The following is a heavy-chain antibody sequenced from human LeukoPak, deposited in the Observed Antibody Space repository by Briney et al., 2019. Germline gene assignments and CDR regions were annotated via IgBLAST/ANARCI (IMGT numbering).Heavy chain of an antibody. CDR2: INPNSGDT. J-gene: IGHJ4*02. CDR3: ARDPLRNYYDSSGYYYV. Sequence: GASVKVSCKASGYIFTGYYMHWVRQAPGQGLEWMGWINPNSGDTNYAQKFQGRVTMTRDTSISTAYMELSRLRSDDTAVYYCARDPLRNYYDSSGYYYVWGQGTLVTVSS. CDR1: GYIFTGYY. V-gene: IGHV1-2*02. D-gene: IGHD3-22*01.